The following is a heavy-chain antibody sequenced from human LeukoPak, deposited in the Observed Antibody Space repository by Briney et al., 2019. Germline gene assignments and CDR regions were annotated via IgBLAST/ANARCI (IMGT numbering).Heavy chain of an antibody. D-gene: IGHD3-3*01. V-gene: IGHV3-33*06. CDR2: IWYDGSNK. CDR1: GFTFSSYG. CDR3: AKDAYDFWSGYPYYFDY. Sequence: PGRSLRLSCAASGFTFSSYGMHWVRQAPGKGLEWVAVIWYDGSNKYYADSVEGRFTISRDNSKDTLYLQMNSLRAEDTAVYYCAKDAYDFWSGYPYYFDYWGQGTLVTVSS. J-gene: IGHJ4*02.